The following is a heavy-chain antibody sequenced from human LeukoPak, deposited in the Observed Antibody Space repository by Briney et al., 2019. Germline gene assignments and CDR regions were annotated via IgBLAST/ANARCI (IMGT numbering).Heavy chain of an antibody. CDR2: IIPIFGTA. CDR1: GGTFSSYA. Sequence: SVKVSCKASGGTFSSYAVSWVRQAPGQGLEWMGGIIPIFGTANYAQKFQGRVTITADESTSTAYMELSSLRSEDTAVYYCARKGSRHGDAFDIWGQGTMVTVSS. D-gene: IGHD5-24*01. CDR3: ARKGSRHGDAFDI. V-gene: IGHV1-69*01. J-gene: IGHJ3*02.